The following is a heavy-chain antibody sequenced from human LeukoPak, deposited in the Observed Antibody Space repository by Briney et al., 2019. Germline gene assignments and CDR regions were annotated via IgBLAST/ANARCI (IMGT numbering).Heavy chain of an antibody. D-gene: IGHD3-22*01. CDR1: GYTFTIYD. CDR2: MNPNSGDT. J-gene: IGHJ1*01. CDR3: ARSPYYYDSSGYYYVF. Sequence: ASVKVSCKASGYTFTIYDINWVRQATGQGLEWMGWMNPNSGDTGYAQKFQGRVTITADESTSTAYMELSSLRSEDTAVYYCARSPYYYDSSGYYYVFWGQGTLVTVSS. V-gene: IGHV1-8*03.